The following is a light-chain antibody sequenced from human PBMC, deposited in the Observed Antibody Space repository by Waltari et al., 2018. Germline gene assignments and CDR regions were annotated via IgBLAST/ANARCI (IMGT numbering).Light chain of an antibody. Sequence: ETVMTQSPATLSVSPGGRATLSCRASQSLGTNLAWYQQKPGQAPRLLIYGASSRATGVPARFSGSGSGTDFTLTISSLQSEDFVVYYCQQYNNWPWTFGQGTKLEIK. CDR2: GAS. CDR1: QSLGTN. CDR3: QQYNNWPWT. J-gene: IGKJ2*01. V-gene: IGKV3-15*01.